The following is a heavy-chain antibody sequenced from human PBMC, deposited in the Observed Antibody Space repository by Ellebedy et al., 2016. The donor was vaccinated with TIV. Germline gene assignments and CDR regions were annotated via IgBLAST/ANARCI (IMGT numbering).Heavy chain of an antibody. J-gene: IGHJ4*02. CDR2: ISYDGSNK. CDR1: GFTFSTYG. CDR3: AKERDTYGLQGHFDY. Sequence: GGSLRLSXAASGFTFSTYGMHWVRQAPGKGLEWVAVISYDGSNKYYPDSVKGRFTISRDNSKNTLYLQMNSLRAEDTAVYYCAKERDTYGLQGHFDYWGQGTLVTVSS. V-gene: IGHV3-30*18. D-gene: IGHD5-24*01.